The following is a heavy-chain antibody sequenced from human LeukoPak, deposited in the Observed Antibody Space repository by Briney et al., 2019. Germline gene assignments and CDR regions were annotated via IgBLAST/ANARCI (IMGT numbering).Heavy chain of an antibody. D-gene: IGHD3-16*01. J-gene: IGHJ4*02. CDR3: ARKGESGLYY. CDR1: GFTFSSCW. V-gene: IGHV3-74*01. CDR2: INSDGSST. Sequence: SGGSLRLSCAASGFTFSSCWIHWVRQAPGKGLVWVSRINSDGSSTNYADSVKGRFTISRDNAKNTLYLQMNSLRAEDTAVYYCARKGESGLYYWGQGTLVTVSS.